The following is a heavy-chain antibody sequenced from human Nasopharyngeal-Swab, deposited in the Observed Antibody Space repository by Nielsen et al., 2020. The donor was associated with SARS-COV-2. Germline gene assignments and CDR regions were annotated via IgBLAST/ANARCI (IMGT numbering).Heavy chain of an antibody. Sequence: GGSLRLSCAASGFTFNYFGMHWVRQAPGKGLEWVAFISYEGSITNYIDSVKGRFPVSRDSSKNTVYLQMNSLRPDDTAVYFCAKSMAYFQLSGTYNLDFWGQGTLVTVSS. CDR3: AKSMAYFQLSGTYNLDF. CDR2: ISYEGSIT. D-gene: IGHD2-21*01. CDR1: GFTFNYFG. J-gene: IGHJ4*02. V-gene: IGHV3-30*18.